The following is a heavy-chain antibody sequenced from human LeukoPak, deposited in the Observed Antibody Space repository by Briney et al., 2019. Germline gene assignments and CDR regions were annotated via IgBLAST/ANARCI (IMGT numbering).Heavy chain of an antibody. CDR3: AREEVRAFDI. J-gene: IGHJ3*02. V-gene: IGHV3-21*01. CDR1: GFTFSNYG. CDR2: ITSSSSYI. D-gene: IGHD3-10*01. Sequence: GGSLRLSCAASGFTFSNYGMNWVRQAPGKGLEWVSSITSSSSYIYYADSVKGRFTISRDNAKNSLFLQMNGLRAEDAAIYYCAREEVRAFDIWGQGTMVTVSS.